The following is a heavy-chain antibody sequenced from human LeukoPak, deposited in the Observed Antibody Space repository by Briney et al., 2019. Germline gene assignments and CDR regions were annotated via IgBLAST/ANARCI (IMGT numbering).Heavy chain of an antibody. CDR1: GGFISSGGYY. D-gene: IGHD2-2*01. CDR3: ARDPLAYCSSTSCSDY. J-gene: IGHJ4*02. CDR2: IYYSGST. V-gene: IGHV4-31*03. Sequence: SETLSLTCTVSGGFISSGGYYWSWIRQHPGKGLEWIGYIYYSGSTYYNPSLKSRVTISVDTSKNQFSLKLSSVTAADTAVYYCARDPLAYCSSTSCSDYWGQGTLVTVSS.